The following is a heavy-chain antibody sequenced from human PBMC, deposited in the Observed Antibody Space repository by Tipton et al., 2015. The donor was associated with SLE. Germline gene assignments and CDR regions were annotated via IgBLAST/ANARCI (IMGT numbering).Heavy chain of an antibody. V-gene: IGHV3-30*05. J-gene: IGHJ4*02. CDR1: GFSFSDYH. CDR3: ARTNREMTPAYDFFGH. Sequence: SLRLSCAASGFSFSDYHMDWIRQAPGKGLEWVAFVSYDGSRSFYSDSVKGRFTISRDNPRSTLYLQMTSLRPDGAALYYCARTNREMTPAYDFFGHWGQGTQVAVSS. CDR2: VSYDGSRS. D-gene: IGHD1-14*01.